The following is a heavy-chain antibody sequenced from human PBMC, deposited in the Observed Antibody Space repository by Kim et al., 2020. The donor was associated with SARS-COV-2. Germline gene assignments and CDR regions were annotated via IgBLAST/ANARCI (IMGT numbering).Heavy chain of an antibody. J-gene: IGHJ4*02. D-gene: IGHD4-17*01. Sequence: SVKVSCKASGGTFSSYALSWVRQAPGHGLEWMGGIVPLSGSTNYAQKFQGRVTVTADKSTSTLYMEMSNLRSEDTAIYFCARGQSCRYGYSDASDYWGQGTLVTAS. CDR3: ARGQSCRYGYSDASDY. CDR2: IVPLSGST. V-gene: IGHV1-69*06. CDR1: GGTFSSYA.